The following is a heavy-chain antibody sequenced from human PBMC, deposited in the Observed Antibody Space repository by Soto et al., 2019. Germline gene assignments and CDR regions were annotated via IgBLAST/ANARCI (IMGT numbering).Heavy chain of an antibody. V-gene: IGHV4-30-2*01. CDR1: GGSISSGGYS. CDR2: IYHSGST. J-gene: IGHJ6*02. Sequence: QLQLQESGSGLVKPSQTLSLTCAVSGGSISSGGYSWTWIRQPPGKGLEWIGYIYHSGSTNYNPSLMSRVTISADRSKNQSSLKQNSVPAADTAVYYCARVPDVWGQGTTVTVSS. CDR3: ARVPDV.